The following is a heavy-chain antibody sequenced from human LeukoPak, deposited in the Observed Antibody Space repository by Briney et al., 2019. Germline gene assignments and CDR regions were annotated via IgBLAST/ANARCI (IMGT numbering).Heavy chain of an antibody. J-gene: IGHJ4*02. D-gene: IGHD1-14*01. CDR1: GFTFSNYA. CDR3: TRDRSRAEDD. V-gene: IGHV3-30*04. CDR2: ISYDGSNK. Sequence: GGSLRLSCAASGFTFSNYAMHWVRQAPGKGLEWVAVISYDGSNKYYADSVKGRFTISRDNSKNTLYLQMNSLRAEDTAVYYCTRDRSRAEDDWGQGTLVTVSS.